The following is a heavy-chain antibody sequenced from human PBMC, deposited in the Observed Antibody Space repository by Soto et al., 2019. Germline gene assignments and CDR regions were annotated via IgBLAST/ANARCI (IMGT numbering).Heavy chain of an antibody. CDR2: IKPDGSQE. V-gene: IGHV3-7*03. J-gene: IGHJ4*02. CDR3: ASGGWEKPS. D-gene: IGHD1-26*01. CDR1: GFAFSSYW. Sequence: EVQLVESGGGLVQPGGSLRLSCAASGFAFSSYWMSWVRQAPGKGLEWVATIKPDGSQEYYVDSVKGRFTISRDNAKKSLYLQMNSLRAEDTAVYYCASGGWEKPSWGQGTPVTASS.